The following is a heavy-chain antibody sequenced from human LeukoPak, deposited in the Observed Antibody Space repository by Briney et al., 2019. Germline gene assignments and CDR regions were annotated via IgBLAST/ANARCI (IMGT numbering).Heavy chain of an antibody. J-gene: IGHJ4*02. CDR1: GGSINSGDYY. CDR2: IYYSGST. D-gene: IGHD5-12*01. V-gene: IGHV4-39*07. CDR3: ARDSGSGYDYLDYFDY. Sequence: PSETLSLTCTVSGGSINSGDYYWVWIRQPPGKGLEWIGSIYYSGSTNYNPSLKSRVTISVDTSKNQFSLKLSSVTAADTAVYYCARDSGSGYDYLDYFDYWGQGTLVTVSS.